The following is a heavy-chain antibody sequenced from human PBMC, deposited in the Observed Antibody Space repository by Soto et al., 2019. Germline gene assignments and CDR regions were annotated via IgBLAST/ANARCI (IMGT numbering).Heavy chain of an antibody. CDR3: ARGTMVRGASAANHDY. J-gene: IGHJ4*02. D-gene: IGHD3-10*01. V-gene: IGHV1-2*02. Sequence: ASVTVSCKASGYTLTDYYMHWVRQAPGQGLEWMGWINPNSGDTHYAQKFQGRVTMTRDTSISTANMELSRLESDDTAVYYCARGTMVRGASAANHDYWGQGTLVTVSS. CDR2: INPNSGDT. CDR1: GYTLTDYY.